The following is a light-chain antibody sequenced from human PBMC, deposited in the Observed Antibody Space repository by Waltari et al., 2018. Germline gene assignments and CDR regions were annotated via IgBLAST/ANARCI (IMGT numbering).Light chain of an antibody. CDR3: QKYGTSPRT. Sequence: EIVLTQSPGTLSLSPGGRATLSCRASQSVTSNYLAWYQQEPGQAPRLIMFGASTRATGIPDRFSGSGSGTDFTLTISRLEPEDFAVYYCQKYGTSPRTFGQGTKVEIK. J-gene: IGKJ1*01. V-gene: IGKV3-20*01. CDR1: QSVTSNY. CDR2: GAS.